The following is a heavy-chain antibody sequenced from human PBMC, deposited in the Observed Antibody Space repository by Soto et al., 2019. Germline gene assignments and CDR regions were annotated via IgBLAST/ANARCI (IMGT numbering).Heavy chain of an antibody. J-gene: IGHJ4*02. CDR3: AKDSRDYYCSSTSCYLDY. CDR1: GFNFSSYA. V-gene: IGHV3-23*01. D-gene: IGHD2-2*01. CDR2: ISGSGVST. Sequence: PGGSLRLSCAASGFNFSSYAMSWVRQAPGRGLEWVSAISGSGVSTYYADSVKGRFTISRDNSKNTLYLQMNSLRAEDTAVYYCAKDSRDYYCSSTSCYLDYWGQGTLVTVSS.